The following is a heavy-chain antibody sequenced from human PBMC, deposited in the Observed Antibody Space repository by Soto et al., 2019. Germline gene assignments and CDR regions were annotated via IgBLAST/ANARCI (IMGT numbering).Heavy chain of an antibody. D-gene: IGHD3-10*01. J-gene: IGHJ6*02. Sequence: SETLSLTCSVSGGSITSGDYYWSWIRQPPGKGLEWIGYIYYSGSTFYNPSLKSRISMSVDTSKNQFSLKVSSVTAADTAVYYCARVGDPYDIWGQGITATVS. CDR1: GGSITSGDYY. V-gene: IGHV4-30-4*01. CDR2: IYYSGST. CDR3: ARVGDPYDI.